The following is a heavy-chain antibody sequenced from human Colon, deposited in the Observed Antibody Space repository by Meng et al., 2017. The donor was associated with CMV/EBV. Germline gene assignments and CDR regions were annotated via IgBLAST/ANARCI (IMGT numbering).Heavy chain of an antibody. V-gene: IGHV7-4-1*02. D-gene: IGHD3-16*01. Sequence: SVTVSCKASGYTCTNYHMHWVRQAPGQGLEWMGWINTNSGNPAYAQGLSGRFAFSLDTSVSTAYLQISGVKAEDTAIYYCATSLGAGAWGQGTLVTVSS. J-gene: IGHJ5*02. CDR3: ATSLGAGA. CDR2: INTNSGNP. CDR1: GYTCTNYH.